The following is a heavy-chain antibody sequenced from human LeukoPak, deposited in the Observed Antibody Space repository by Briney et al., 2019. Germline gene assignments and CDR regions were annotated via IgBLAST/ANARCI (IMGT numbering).Heavy chain of an antibody. J-gene: IGHJ3*02. Sequence: ASVKVSCKVSGYTLTELSMHWVRQAPGKGLEWMGGFDPEDGETIYAQKFQGRVTMTEDTSTDTAYMELSSLRSEDTAVYYCATDRRSGYYYDAFDIWGQGTMVTVSS. D-gene: IGHD3-22*01. CDR1: GYTLTELS. CDR3: ATDRRSGYYYDAFDI. CDR2: FDPEDGET. V-gene: IGHV1-24*01.